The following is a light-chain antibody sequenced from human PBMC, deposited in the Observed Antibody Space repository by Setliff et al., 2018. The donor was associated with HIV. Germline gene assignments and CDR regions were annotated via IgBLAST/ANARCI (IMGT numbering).Light chain of an antibody. CDR2: DVS. J-gene: IGLJ1*01. V-gene: IGLV2-14*03. Sequence: QSALTQPASVSGSPGQSITISCTGTSNDVGGYNYVAWYQEHPGKAPKLMIYDVSNRPSGVSNRFSGSKSGSTASLTISGLLVEDESDYYCSSYTGSGTCVFGGGTRSPS. CDR3: SSYTGSGTCV. CDR1: SNDVGGYNY.